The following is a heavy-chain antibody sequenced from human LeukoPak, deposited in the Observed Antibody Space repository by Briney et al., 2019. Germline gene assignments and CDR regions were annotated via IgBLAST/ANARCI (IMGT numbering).Heavy chain of an antibody. D-gene: IGHD3-22*01. CDR2: IYYSGST. CDR1: GGSISSYY. J-gene: IGHJ3*01. V-gene: IGHV4-59*12. CDR3: AKSTYYYDTFVNAFDL. Sequence: SETLSLTCTVSGGSISSYYWSWIRQPPGKGLEWIGYIYYSGSTNYNASLRSRVTTSVDTSKNQFSLKLNSVTAADTAVYYCAKSTYYYDTFVNAFDLWGQGTVVTVSS.